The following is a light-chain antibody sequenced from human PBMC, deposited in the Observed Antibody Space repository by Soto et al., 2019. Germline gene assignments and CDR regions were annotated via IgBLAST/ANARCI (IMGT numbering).Light chain of an antibody. V-gene: IGKV3-20*01. J-gene: IGKJ2*01. CDR1: QSVANSY. Sequence: IVLTQSPGTLSLSPGERATLSCRASQSVANSYLAWYQQRPGQAPRLLIYSASSRATDAPDRFSGSESGTDFTLTITRLEPEDFAVYYCQQYGSTPYTVGQGTKLEIK. CDR3: QQYGSTPYT. CDR2: SAS.